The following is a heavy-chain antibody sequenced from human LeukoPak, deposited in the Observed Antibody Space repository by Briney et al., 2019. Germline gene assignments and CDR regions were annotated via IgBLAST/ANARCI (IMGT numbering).Heavy chain of an antibody. CDR1: GDSISTYF. CDR2: ISYSGST. CDR3: ARTQMGYFFDY. Sequence: SETLSLTCTVSGDSISTYFWSWIRQPPGKGLEWIGYISYSGSTNYKPSLKSRVTISVDTSKNQFSLKLSSVLAADTAVYYCARTQMGYFFDYWGQGTLVTVSS. D-gene: IGHD5-24*01. V-gene: IGHV4-59*01. J-gene: IGHJ4*02.